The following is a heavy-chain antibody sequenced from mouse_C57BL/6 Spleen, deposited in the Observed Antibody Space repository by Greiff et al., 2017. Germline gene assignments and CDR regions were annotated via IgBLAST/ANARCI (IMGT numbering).Heavy chain of an antibody. D-gene: IGHD1-1*01. CDR3: ARRGYYYGSSFDY. V-gene: IGHV1-42*01. CDR2: INPSTGGT. CDR1: GYSFTGYY. Sequence: VQLQQSGPELVKPGASVKISCKASGYSFTGYYMNWVKQSPEKSLEWIGEINPSTGGTTYNQKFKAKATLTVDKSSSTAYMQLKSLTSEDSAVYYCARRGYYYGSSFDYWGQGTTLTVSS. J-gene: IGHJ2*01.